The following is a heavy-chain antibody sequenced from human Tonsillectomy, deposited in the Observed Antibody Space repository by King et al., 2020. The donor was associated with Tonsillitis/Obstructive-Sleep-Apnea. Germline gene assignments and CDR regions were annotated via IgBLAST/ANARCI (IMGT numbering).Heavy chain of an antibody. CDR2: IKSKSDGGAI. V-gene: IGHV3-15*07. Sequence: VQLVESGGGLVKPGGSLRLSCAASGFTFSDTWMNWVRQAPGKGLEWVGRIKSKSDGGAISYAAPVQGRFTISRDDSKNTLYLQMNSLKTEDTAVFYCSTRNAFWGQGTLVTVSS. CDR1: GFTFSDTW. J-gene: IGHJ4*02. CDR3: STRNAF. D-gene: IGHD3-16*01.